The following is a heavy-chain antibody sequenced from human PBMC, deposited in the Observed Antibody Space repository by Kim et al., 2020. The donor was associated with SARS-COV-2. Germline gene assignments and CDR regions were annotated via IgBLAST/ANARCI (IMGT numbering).Heavy chain of an antibody. CDR3: VRLYYSRSSDRYNNYY. D-gene: IGHD6-6*01. CDR1: GGSIINSGYN. V-gene: IGHV4-39*01. J-gene: IGHJ6*03. Sequence: SETLSLTCTVSGGSIINSGYNWGWVRQPPGQGLEWVGTFYYSGTTYYNPSLKSRVTISVDTSENQFSLRLSSVTAADTAVYYCVRLYYSRSSDRYNNYY. CDR2: FYYSGTT.